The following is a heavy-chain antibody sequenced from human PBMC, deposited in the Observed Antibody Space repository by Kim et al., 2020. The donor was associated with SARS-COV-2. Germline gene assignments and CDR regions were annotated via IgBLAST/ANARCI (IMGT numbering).Heavy chain of an antibody. CDR3: ARHKAGLLWFGELFDWFDP. CDR2: IYYSGST. V-gene: IGHV4-59*08. Sequence: SETLSLTCTVSGGSISSYYWSWIRQPPGKGLEWIGYIYYSGSTNYNPSLKSRVTISVDTSKNQFSLKLSSVTAADTAVYYCARHKAGLLWFGELFDWFDPWGKGTLVTVSS. D-gene: IGHD3-10*01. J-gene: IGHJ5*02. CDR1: GGSISSYY.